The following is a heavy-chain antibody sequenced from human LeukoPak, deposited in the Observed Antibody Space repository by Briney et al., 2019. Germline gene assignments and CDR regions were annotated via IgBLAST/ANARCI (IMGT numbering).Heavy chain of an antibody. J-gene: IGHJ5*02. V-gene: IGHV1-69*13. CDR2: IIPIFGTA. D-gene: IGHD5-18*01. CDR3: ARDPNEYSYGYNWFDP. Sequence: RASVKLSCKASGGTFSSYAISWVRQAPGQGREWMGGIIPIFGTANYAQKFQGRVTITADESTSTAYMELSSLRSEDTAVYYCARDPNEYSYGYNWFDPWGQGTLVSVSS. CDR1: GGTFSSYA.